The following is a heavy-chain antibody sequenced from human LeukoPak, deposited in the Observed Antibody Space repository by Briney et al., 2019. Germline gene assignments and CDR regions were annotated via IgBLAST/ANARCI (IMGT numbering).Heavy chain of an antibody. CDR2: VFFTGST. D-gene: IGHD1-26*01. Sequence: SETLSLTCSVSGDSIRSHYRSWIRQPPGKRPEWIGHVFFTGSTTYNPTLEGRVTISIDTSGSQFSLKLTSVTAADTAVYYCARVEWELLGAHLWGQGILLSVSS. CDR3: ARVEWELLGAHL. J-gene: IGHJ4*02. CDR1: GDSIRSHY. V-gene: IGHV4-59*11.